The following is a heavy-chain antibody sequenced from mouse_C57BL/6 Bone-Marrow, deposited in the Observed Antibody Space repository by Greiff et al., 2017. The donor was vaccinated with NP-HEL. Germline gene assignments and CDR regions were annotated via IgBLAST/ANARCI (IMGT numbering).Heavy chain of an antibody. CDR1: GYTFTSYW. J-gene: IGHJ2*01. V-gene: IGHV1-64*01. Sequence: VQLQQPGAELVKPGASVKLSCKASGYTFTSYWMHWVKQRPGQGLEWIGMIHPNSGSTNYNEKFKSKATLTVDKSSSTPYMQLSSLTSEDSAVYYCASQTAQATRYFDYWGQGTTLTVSS. CDR2: IHPNSGST. D-gene: IGHD3-2*02. CDR3: ASQTAQATRYFDY.